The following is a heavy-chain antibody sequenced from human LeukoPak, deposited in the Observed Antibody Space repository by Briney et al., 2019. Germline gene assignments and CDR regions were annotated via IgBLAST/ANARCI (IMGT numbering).Heavy chain of an antibody. CDR1: GGSISSYY. CDR2: IYYSGST. V-gene: IGHV4-59*01. J-gene: IGHJ2*01. D-gene: IGHD6-19*01. CDR3: ARGRDSSGWDHWYFDL. Sequence: SETLSLTCTVSGGSISSYYWSWVRQPPGKLLEWIGSIYYSGSTNYNPSLKSRVTISVDTSKNQFSLKLSSVTAADTAVYYCARGRDSSGWDHWYFDLWGGGTLVTVSS.